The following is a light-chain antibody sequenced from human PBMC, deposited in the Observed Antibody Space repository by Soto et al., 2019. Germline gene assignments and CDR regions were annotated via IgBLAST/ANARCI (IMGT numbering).Light chain of an antibody. J-gene: IGKJ1*01. CDR2: LGS. CDR1: QSLLHSNGYNY. Sequence: DIVMTQSPLSLPVTPGEPASISGRSSQSLLHSNGYNYLDWYLQKPGQSPQLLIYLGSNRSSGVPDRFSGSGSGTDLTLKISRVEAEDGGVYYCMQALQSPRTFRQGTKVEIK. V-gene: IGKV2-28*01. CDR3: MQALQSPRT.